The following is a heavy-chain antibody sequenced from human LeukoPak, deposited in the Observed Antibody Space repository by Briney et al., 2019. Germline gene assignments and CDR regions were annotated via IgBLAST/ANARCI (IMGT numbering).Heavy chain of an antibody. CDR2: ISGSGSST. V-gene: IGHV3-23*01. CDR1: GFTFSDYP. CDR3: AKPTHSGGRFKPPDY. J-gene: IGHJ4*02. D-gene: IGHD2-15*01. Sequence: GGSLRLSCAASGFTFSDYPMSWVRQAPGRGLEWVSAISGSGSSTYYADFVKGRFTISRDNSKNTLDLQMNSLRAEDTAVYYCAKPTHSGGRFKPPDYWGQGTLVTVSS.